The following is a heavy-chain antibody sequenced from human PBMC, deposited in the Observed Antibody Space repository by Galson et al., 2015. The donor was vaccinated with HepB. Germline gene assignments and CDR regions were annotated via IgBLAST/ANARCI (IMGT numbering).Heavy chain of an antibody. CDR3: ARAGPATGIHY. J-gene: IGHJ4*02. D-gene: IGHD5-12*01. CDR2: ISGSSSYT. V-gene: IGHV3-11*06. Sequence: SLRLSCAASGFTFSDYYMSWIRQAPGKGLEWVSYISGSSSYTKYADSVKGRFTISRDNAKNSLYLQMNSLRAEDTAVYYCARAGPATGIHYWGQGTLVTVSS. CDR1: GFTFSDYY.